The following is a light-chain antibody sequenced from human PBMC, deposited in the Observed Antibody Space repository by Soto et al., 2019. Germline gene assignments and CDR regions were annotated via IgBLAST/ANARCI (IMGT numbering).Light chain of an antibody. J-gene: IGKJ3*01. Sequence: DIVLTQSPGTLPLSPGERATLSCRASQSVSSSYLAWYQQKPGQAPRLLIYDSSTRATGIPDRFRGSGSGTDFTLTSSRLEPEDFAVYYCQQYGSSPSTFGPGTKVDIK. V-gene: IGKV3-20*01. CDR3: QQYGSSPST. CDR2: DSS. CDR1: QSVSSSY.